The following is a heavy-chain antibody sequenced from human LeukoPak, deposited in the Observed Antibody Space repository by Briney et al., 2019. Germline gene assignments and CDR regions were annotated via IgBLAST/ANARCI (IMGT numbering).Heavy chain of an antibody. CDR2: INPSGDTT. Sequence: ASVKVSCKASGYTFSSYYMHWVRQAPGQGLEWMGIINPSGDTTSYAQKFQDRVTMTRDTSTSTVYMELSSLRSEDTAVYYCAKGRRATFRYDALHIWGQGTMVTVSS. CDR3: AKGRRATFRYDALHI. CDR1: GYTFSSYY. J-gene: IGHJ3*02. V-gene: IGHV1-46*01. D-gene: IGHD5-24*01.